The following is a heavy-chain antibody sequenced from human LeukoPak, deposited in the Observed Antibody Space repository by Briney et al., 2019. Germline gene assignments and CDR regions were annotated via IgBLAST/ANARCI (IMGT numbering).Heavy chain of an antibody. CDR1: GGTFSSYA. V-gene: IGHV1-69*04. D-gene: IGHD1-26*01. CDR3: ARGGRELQAGGDY. Sequence: ASVKVSCKASGGTFSSYAISWVRQAPGQGLEWMGRIIPILGIANYAQKFQGRVTITADESTSTAYMELSSLRSEDTAVYYCARGGRELQAGGDYWGQGTLVTVSS. CDR2: IIPILGIA. J-gene: IGHJ4*02.